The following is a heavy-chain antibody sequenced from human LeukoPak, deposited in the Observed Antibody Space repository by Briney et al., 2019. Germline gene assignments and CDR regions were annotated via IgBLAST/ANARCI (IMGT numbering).Heavy chain of an antibody. CDR1: GFTFSSYW. D-gene: IGHD3-3*01. Sequence: GGSLRLSCAASGFTFSSYWMSWVRQAPGKGLEWVANIKQDGSEKYYVDSVKGRFTISRDNAKNPLYLQMNSLRAEDTAVYYCARVNQYYDFWSGTYYYYYMDVWGKGTTVTVSS. CDR3: ARVNQYYDFWSGTYYYYYMDV. CDR2: IKQDGSEK. J-gene: IGHJ6*03. V-gene: IGHV3-7*01.